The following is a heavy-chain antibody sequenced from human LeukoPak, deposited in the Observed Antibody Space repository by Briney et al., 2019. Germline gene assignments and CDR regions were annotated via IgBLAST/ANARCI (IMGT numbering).Heavy chain of an antibody. J-gene: IGHJ4*02. CDR3: ARTHSGSFFDY. Sequence: SETLSLTCTVSGGSTSSYYWSWIRQPPGKGLEWIGYIYYSGSTNYNPSLKSRVTISVDTSKNQFSLKLSSVTAADTAVYYCARTHSGSFFDYWGQGTLVTVSS. D-gene: IGHD6-6*01. CDR1: GGSTSSYY. CDR2: IYYSGST. V-gene: IGHV4-59*01.